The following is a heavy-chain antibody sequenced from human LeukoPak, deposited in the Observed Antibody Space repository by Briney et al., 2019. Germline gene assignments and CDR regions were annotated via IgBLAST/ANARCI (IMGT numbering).Heavy chain of an antibody. Sequence: VGSLRLSCVASGFTVSSNYVSWVRQAPGKGLEWVSVIYSGGSTYYADFVKGRFTISRDNSKNTLYLQMNSLRAEDTAVYYCASGLGSYRTPYYYMDVWGTGTTVTVSS. J-gene: IGHJ6*03. CDR1: GFTVSSNY. V-gene: IGHV3-53*01. D-gene: IGHD3-10*01. CDR2: IYSGGST. CDR3: ASGLGSYRTPYYYMDV.